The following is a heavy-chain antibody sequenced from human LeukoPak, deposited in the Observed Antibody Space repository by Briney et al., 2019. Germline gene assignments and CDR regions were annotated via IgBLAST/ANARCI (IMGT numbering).Heavy chain of an antibody. J-gene: IGHJ3*02. CDR1: GVSISSYY. CDR3: ARASGVVLRYFDRLGAFDI. D-gene: IGHD3-9*01. Sequence: SETLSLTCTVSGVSISSYYWSWLRQPPGRGLEWIGYIYYSGSTNYNPSLKSRVTISVDTSKNQFSLKLSSVTAADTAVYYCARASGVVLRYFDRLGAFDIWGQGTMVTVSS. V-gene: IGHV4-59*01. CDR2: IYYSGST.